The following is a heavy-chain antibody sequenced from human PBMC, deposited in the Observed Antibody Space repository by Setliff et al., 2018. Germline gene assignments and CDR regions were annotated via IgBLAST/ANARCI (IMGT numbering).Heavy chain of an antibody. V-gene: IGHV7-4-1*02. CDR3: ARAPPLLYDILTGYAELDY. CDR2: INTNTGNP. J-gene: IGHJ4*02. Sequence: GASVKVSCKASGYTFTSYAMNWVRQAPGQGLEWMGWINTNTGNPTYAQGFTGRFVFSLDTSVSTAYLQISSLKAEDTAVYYCARAPPLLYDILTGYAELDYWGQGTLVTVPQ. CDR1: GYTFTSYA. D-gene: IGHD3-9*01.